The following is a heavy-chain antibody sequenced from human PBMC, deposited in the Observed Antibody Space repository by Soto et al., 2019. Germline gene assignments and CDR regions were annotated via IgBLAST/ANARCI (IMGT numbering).Heavy chain of an antibody. CDR1: GGPISHYY. CDR3: ARDRSTYGGGGTGEVKENWFDP. V-gene: IGHV4-59*01. CDR2: AYYSGST. J-gene: IGHJ5*02. Sequence: SETLSLTCTVSGGPISHYYWSWIRQSPGKGLEWIGYAYYSGSTDYNPSLKSRVTMSVDTSKNQVSLKLNSVTTADTAVYYCARDRSTYGGGGTGEVKENWFDPWGPGTLVTVSS. D-gene: IGHD2-8*01.